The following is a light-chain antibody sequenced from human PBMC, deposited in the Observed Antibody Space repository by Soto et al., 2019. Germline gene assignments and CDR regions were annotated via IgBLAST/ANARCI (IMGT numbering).Light chain of an antibody. CDR2: GAS. J-gene: IGKJ5*01. CDR3: QQYGSSLEIT. CDR1: QSVSSSY. Sequence: EIVLTQSPGTLSLSPGERATLSCRASQSVSSSYLAWYQQKPGQAARLLIYGASSRATGIPDRFSGSGSGTDFTLTISRLEPEDFAVYYCQQYGSSLEITFGQGTRLEIK. V-gene: IGKV3-20*01.